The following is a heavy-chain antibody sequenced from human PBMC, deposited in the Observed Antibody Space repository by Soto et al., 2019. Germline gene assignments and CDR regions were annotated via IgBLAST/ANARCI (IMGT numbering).Heavy chain of an antibody. Sequence: QLQLQESGPGLVKPSETLSLTCTVSGGSISSSSYYWGWIRQPPGKGLEWIGSIYYSGSTYYNPSLKSRVTIPVDTSKNQFSLKLSSVTAADTAVYYCARLNYLRAVTAPFHYWGQGTLVTVSS. J-gene: IGHJ4*02. CDR2: IYYSGST. V-gene: IGHV4-39*01. CDR1: GGSISSSSYY. D-gene: IGHD2-21*02. CDR3: ARLNYLRAVTAPFHY.